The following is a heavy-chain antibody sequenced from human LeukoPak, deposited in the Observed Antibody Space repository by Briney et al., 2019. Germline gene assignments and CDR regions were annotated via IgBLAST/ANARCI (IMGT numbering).Heavy chain of an antibody. J-gene: IGHJ4*02. Sequence: ASVKVSCKASGYTFTSYYMHWVRQAPGQGLEWMGLINPSGGSTSYAQKFQGRVTMTRDTSTSTVYMELSSLRSEDTAVYYCARDYDSSGYRLSYYFDYWGQGTLVTVSS. V-gene: IGHV1-46*01. D-gene: IGHD3-22*01. CDR1: GYTFTSYY. CDR3: ARDYDSSGYRLSYYFDY. CDR2: INPSGGST.